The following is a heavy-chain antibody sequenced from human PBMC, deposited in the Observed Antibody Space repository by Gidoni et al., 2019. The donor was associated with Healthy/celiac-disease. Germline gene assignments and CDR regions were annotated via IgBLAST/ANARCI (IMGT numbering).Heavy chain of an antibody. D-gene: IGHD3-3*01. Sequence: EVQLLESGGGLVQPGGSLRLSCAASGFTFSSYAMSWVRQAPGKGLEWVSAISGSGGSTYYADSVKDRFIISRDNFKNTLYLQMNSLRAEDTALYYCAKGMAWNFWSGYDFHYWGQGTLVTVSS. J-gene: IGHJ4*02. CDR3: AKGMAWNFWSGYDFHY. CDR2: ISGSGGST. CDR1: GFTFSSYA. V-gene: IGHV3-23*01.